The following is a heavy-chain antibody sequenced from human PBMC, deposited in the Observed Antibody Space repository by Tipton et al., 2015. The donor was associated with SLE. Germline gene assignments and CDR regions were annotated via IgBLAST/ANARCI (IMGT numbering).Heavy chain of an antibody. CDR1: GFTFSTYA. CDR3: ARNAVRGGKGYYDL. Sequence: SLRLSCAASGFTFSTYAMHWVRQAPGKGLEWVAVLSYDGTNKYYADSVKGRSTISRDNSKNTLSLQMNSLRLEDTAVYYCARNAVRGGKGYYDLWGRGTLVTVSS. V-gene: IGHV3-30-3*01. J-gene: IGHJ2*01. CDR2: LSYDGTNK. D-gene: IGHD3-10*01.